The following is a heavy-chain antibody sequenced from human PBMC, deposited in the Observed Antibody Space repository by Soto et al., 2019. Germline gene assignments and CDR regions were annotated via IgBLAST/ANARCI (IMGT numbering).Heavy chain of an antibody. CDR2: IYWDDDN. J-gene: IGHJ5*02. D-gene: IGHD3-10*02. CDR3: ARYVATNHAGWFEP. CDR1: GFSLTNNGEA. V-gene: IGHV2-5*02. Sequence: SGPTLVNPTQTLTLTCTFSGFSLTNNGEAVGWFRQSPGKALEWLVLIYWDDDNRYNPTLRTRLSTTKDTSKNQVVLTLTNMDPVDTATYYCARYVATNHAGWFEPWGQGIPVTVSS.